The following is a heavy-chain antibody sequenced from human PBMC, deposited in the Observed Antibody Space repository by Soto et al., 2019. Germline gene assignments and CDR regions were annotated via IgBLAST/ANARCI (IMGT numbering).Heavy chain of an antibody. CDR3: TRVTYYDFWSGYKH. J-gene: IGHJ4*02. CDR1: GFTFGDYA. Sequence: SLRLSCTASGFTFGDYAMSWFRQAPGKGLEWVGFIRSKAYGGTTEYAASVKGRFTISRDDSKSIAYLQMNSLKTEDTAVYYCTRVTYYDFWSGYKHWGQGTLVTVPS. CDR2: IRSKAYGGTT. V-gene: IGHV3-49*03. D-gene: IGHD3-3*01.